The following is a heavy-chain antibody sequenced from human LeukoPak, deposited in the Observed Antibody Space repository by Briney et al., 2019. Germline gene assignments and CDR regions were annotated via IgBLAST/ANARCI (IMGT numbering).Heavy chain of an antibody. CDR3: AKVETAAAATLRGFDY. J-gene: IGHJ4*02. CDR1: GFTFSSYA. V-gene: IGHV3-23*01. CDR2: IGGSGGST. D-gene: IGHD6-13*01. Sequence: GVSLRLSCAASGFTFSSYAVSWVRQAPGKGLEWVSSIGGSGGSTYYADSVKGRFTISRDNSKNTLYLQMNSLRAEDTAVYYCAKVETAAAATLRGFDYWGQGTLVTVSS.